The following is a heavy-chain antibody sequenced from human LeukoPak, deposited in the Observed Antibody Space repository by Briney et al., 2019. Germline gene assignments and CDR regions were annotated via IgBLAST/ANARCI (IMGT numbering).Heavy chain of an antibody. V-gene: IGHV3-74*01. Sequence: GGSLRLSCEVSGFTFSNYLMHWVRQAPGKGLEWVSRSNNDGRSTTYADSVKGRFTISRDNVKNTLYLQMNSLRADDTAVYYCAREGADEITLIDSWGRETLVTVSS. J-gene: IGHJ4*02. CDR2: SNNDGRST. D-gene: IGHD1-14*01. CDR3: AREGADEITLIDS. CDR1: GFTFSNYL.